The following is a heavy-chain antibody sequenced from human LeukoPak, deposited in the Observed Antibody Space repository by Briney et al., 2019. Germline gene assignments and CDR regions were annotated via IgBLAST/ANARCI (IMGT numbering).Heavy chain of an antibody. D-gene: IGHD3-3*01. J-gene: IGHJ5*02. Sequence: SETLSLTCTVSGGSISSYYWSWIRQPPGKGLGWIGYLYYSGSTNYNPSLKSRVAISVDTSKNQFSLKLSSVTAADTAVYYCARHAPSYYDFWSGYYGYWFDPWGQGTLVTVSS. CDR1: GGSISSYY. CDR3: ARHAPSYYDFWSGYYGYWFDP. CDR2: LYYSGST. V-gene: IGHV4-59*08.